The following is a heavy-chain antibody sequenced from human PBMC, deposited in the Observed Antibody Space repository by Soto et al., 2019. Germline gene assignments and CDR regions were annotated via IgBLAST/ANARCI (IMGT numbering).Heavy chain of an antibody. D-gene: IGHD6-19*01. CDR3: AKGGRQWLVPSDFTY. CDR1: GFTFSDYA. Sequence: VQLVESGGGVVQPGRSLRLSCAASGFTFSDYAMHWVRQAPGKGLGWVAVVSHDGRNTHYADSVKGRFTISRDSSKNTVSLEMTRLRAEDTAVYYCAKGGRQWLVPSDFTYWGQGALVTVSS. V-gene: IGHV3-30*18. J-gene: IGHJ4*02. CDR2: VSHDGRNT.